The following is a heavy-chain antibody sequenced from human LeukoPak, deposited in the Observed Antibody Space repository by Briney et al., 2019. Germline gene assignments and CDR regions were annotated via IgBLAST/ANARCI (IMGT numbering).Heavy chain of an antibody. Sequence: GGSLRLSCAASGFTFSSYAMSWVRQAPGKGLFWVSGISAGGGSTYYADSVKGRFTISRDNSRNTLYLQMNSLSAEDTAVYYCAKDAAGPEYWGQGTLVTVSS. J-gene: IGHJ4*02. CDR3: AKDAAGPEY. V-gene: IGHV3-23*01. D-gene: IGHD6-13*01. CDR2: ISAGGGST. CDR1: GFTFSSYA.